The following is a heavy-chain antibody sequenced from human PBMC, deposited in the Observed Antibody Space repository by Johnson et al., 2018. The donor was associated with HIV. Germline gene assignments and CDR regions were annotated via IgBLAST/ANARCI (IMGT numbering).Heavy chain of an antibody. CDR2: SPNGGST. D-gene: IGHD6-19*01. J-gene: IGHJ3*02. V-gene: IGHV3-66*01. Sequence: VPLVESGGGLVQPGGSLRLSCAASGFTVSSYYMNCVRQAPGTGLELVGQVSPNGGSTYHIDSVKGRFTISRDNSKNTLYLQMNSLRAEDTAVYYGARGRQDSSGWYNAFDIWGQGTMVTVSS. CDR3: ARGRQDSSGWYNAFDI. CDR1: GFTVSSYY.